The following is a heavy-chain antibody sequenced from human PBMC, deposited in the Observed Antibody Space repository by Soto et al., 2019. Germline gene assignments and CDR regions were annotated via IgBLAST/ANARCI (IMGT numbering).Heavy chain of an antibody. CDR3: ARARAKGGGSAGFDY. Sequence: QVQLVQSGAEVKKPGASVNVSCKASGYTFTVYYMHWVRQAPGQGLEWMGWINPKSGGTMYPQKFQGRVTMTWDTSTSAAYMALTRPRSDDTAVYYCARARAKGGGSAGFDYWGQGTLVTVSS. J-gene: IGHJ4*02. V-gene: IGHV1-2*02. CDR1: GYTFTVYY. D-gene: IGHD1-26*01. CDR2: INPKSGGT.